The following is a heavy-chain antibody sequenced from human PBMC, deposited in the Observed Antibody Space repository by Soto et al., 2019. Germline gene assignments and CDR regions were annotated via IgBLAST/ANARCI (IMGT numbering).Heavy chain of an antibody. CDR1: GDSMSSYY. J-gene: IGHJ5*02. D-gene: IGHD5-12*01. V-gene: IGHV4-4*07. Sequence: XATLSLTCTVSGDSMSSYYWSWIRQPAGRGLEWVGHIYTTGTTYFNPSLKSRVTMSLDTSKNQFSLRLRSVTAADTAVYYRARDKGYNGYETDWFDPWGQGTLVTVSS. CDR2: IYTTGTT. CDR3: ARDKGYNGYETDWFDP.